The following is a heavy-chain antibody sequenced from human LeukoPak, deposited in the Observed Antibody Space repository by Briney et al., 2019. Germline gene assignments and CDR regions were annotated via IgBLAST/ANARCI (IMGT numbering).Heavy chain of an antibody. CDR3: ARGGGPDAFDI. Sequence: GGSLRLSCAASGFTFSSYSMNWVGQPQGKGRGGVSYISSSSSTIYYADSVKGRFTISRDNAKNSLYLQMNSLRAEDTAVYYCARGGGPDAFDIWGQGTMVTVSS. V-gene: IGHV3-48*01. CDR1: GFTFSSYS. CDR2: ISSSSSTI. J-gene: IGHJ3*02. D-gene: IGHD3-16*01.